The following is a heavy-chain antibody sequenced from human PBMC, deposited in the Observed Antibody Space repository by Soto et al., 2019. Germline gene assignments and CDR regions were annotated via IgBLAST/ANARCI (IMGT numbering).Heavy chain of an antibody. CDR3: ARADYVWGSYRYTRGWFDP. CDR1: GGSFSGYY. Sequence: SETLSLTCAVYGGSFSGYYWSWIRQPPGKGLEWIGEINHSGSTNYNPSLKSRVTISVDTSKNQFSLKLSSVTAADTAVYYCARADYVWGSYRYTRGWFDPWGQRTLVTVSS. V-gene: IGHV4-34*01. CDR2: INHSGST. D-gene: IGHD3-16*02. J-gene: IGHJ5*02.